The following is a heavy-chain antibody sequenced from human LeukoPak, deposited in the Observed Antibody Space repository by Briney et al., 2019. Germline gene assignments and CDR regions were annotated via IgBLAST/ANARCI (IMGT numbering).Heavy chain of an antibody. CDR2: IKQDGSEK. CDR1: GFTFSSYW. D-gene: IGHD2-15*01. Sequence: GGFLRLSCAASGFTFSSYWMSWVRQAPGKGLEWVANIKQDGSEKYYVDSVKGRFTISRDNAKNSLYLQMNSLRAEDTAVYYCAREPIYCSGGSCYSGHWFDPWGQGTLVTVSS. CDR3: AREPIYCSGGSCYSGHWFDP. V-gene: IGHV3-7*01. J-gene: IGHJ5*02.